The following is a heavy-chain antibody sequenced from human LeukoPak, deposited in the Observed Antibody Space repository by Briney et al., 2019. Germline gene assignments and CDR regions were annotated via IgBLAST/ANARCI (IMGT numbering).Heavy chain of an antibody. D-gene: IGHD4-17*01. CDR2: ISGSGYST. CDR3: AKDYGDYAYYFHY. V-gene: IGHV3-23*01. J-gene: IGHJ4*02. CDR1: GFTFSNYA. Sequence: PGGPLRLSCAASGFTFSNYAMNWVRQAPGKGLEWVSAISGSGYSTYYADSVKGRFTISRDNSKNTLYLQTNSLRAEDTAVYYCAKDYGDYAYYFHYWGQGTLVTVSS.